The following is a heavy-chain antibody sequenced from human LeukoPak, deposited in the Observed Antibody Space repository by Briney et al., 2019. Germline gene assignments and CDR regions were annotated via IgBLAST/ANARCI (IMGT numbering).Heavy chain of an antibody. Sequence: ASVKVSCKASGYTFTSYGISWVRQASGQGLEWMGWISAYNGNTNYAQKLQGRVTMTTDTSTSTAYMELRSLRSDVTAVYYCARDARVWWKGSPFPRYYGMDVWGQGTTVTVSS. CDR1: GYTFTSYG. CDR3: ARDARVWWKGSPFPRYYGMDV. J-gene: IGHJ6*02. V-gene: IGHV1-18*01. CDR2: ISAYNGNT. D-gene: IGHD2-8*01.